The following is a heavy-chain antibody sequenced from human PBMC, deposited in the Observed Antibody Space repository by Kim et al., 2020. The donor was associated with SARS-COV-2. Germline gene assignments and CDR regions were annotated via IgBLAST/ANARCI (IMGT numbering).Heavy chain of an antibody. D-gene: IGHD5-12*01. J-gene: IGHJ4*02. CDR2: ISSSGAT. Sequence: SETLSLTCTVSGGSVSSGSYYWTWIRQPPGKGLEWIAYISSSGATNYNPSLNSRVTISVDTSKNQFSLKLASLTAADTAVYYCATLVVALDSWGQGTLVT. V-gene: IGHV4-61*01. CDR1: GGSVSSGSYY. CDR3: ATLVVALDS.